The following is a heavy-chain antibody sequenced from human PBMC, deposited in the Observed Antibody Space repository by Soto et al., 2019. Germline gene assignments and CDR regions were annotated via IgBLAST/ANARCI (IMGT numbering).Heavy chain of an antibody. CDR2: IYPGDSET. V-gene: IGHV5-51*01. CDR1: GYTFSNFW. D-gene: IGHD6-13*01. J-gene: IGHJ4*02. Sequence: ESLKISCHCSGYTFSNFWIAWVRQLPGKGLEYMGIIYPGDSETRYSPSFHGKVTISADRSIGTAYLQWSSLEASDSAFYFCARSPRSSPYFDYWGQGALVTVSS. CDR3: ARSPRSSPYFDY.